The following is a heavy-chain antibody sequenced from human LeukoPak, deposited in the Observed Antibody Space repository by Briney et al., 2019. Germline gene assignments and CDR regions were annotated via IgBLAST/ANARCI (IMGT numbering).Heavy chain of an antibody. CDR3: AKGGYYLSSGLGDY. D-gene: IGHD3-22*01. CDR2: INWNSGSI. J-gene: IGHJ4*02. V-gene: IGHV3-9*03. Sequence: SLRLSFAAPGFHFYDYAMQWGRPAPGKGGEWVSGINWNSGSIGYSDSLKGRFTISRDNAKNSLYLQINSLRAEDMALYYCAKGGYYLSSGLGDYWGQGPLVTVSS. CDR1: GFHFYDYA.